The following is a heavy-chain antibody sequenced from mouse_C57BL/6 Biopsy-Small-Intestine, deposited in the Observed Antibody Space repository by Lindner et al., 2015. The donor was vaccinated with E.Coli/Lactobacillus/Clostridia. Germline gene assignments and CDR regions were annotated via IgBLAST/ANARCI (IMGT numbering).Heavy chain of an antibody. V-gene: IGHV10-1*01. CDR2: IRSKSNNYAT. J-gene: IGHJ4*01. CDR1: GFSFNTYA. D-gene: IGHD2-4*01. CDR3: VSVYDYDYAMDY. Sequence: VQLQESGGGLVQPKGSLKLSCAASGFSFNTYAMNWVRQAPGKGLEWVARIRSKSNNYATYYADSVKDRFTISRDDSESMLYLQMNNLKTEDTAMYYCVSVYDYDYAMDYWGQRTSVTVSS.